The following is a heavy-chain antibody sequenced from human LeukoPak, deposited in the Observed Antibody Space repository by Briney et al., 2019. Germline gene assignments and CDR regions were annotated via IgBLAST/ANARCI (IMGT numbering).Heavy chain of an antibody. D-gene: IGHD5-12*01. CDR3: ARGGFGGYDSNFDY. CDR1: GFTFTNAW. Sequence: GGSLRLSCAASGFTFTNAWMSWVRQAPGKGLEWVGLIKSKTDGGTTGYAAPVKGRFTISRDDSKNTLYLQMNSLKTEDTAVYYCARGGFGGYDSNFDYWGQGTLVTVSS. V-gene: IGHV3-15*01. J-gene: IGHJ4*02. CDR2: IKSKTDGGTT.